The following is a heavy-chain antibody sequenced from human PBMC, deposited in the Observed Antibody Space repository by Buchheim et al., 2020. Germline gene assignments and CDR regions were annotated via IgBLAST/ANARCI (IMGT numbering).Heavy chain of an antibody. CDR2: INQDGSEK. CDR1: EYSFSSYW. Sequence: EVQLVESGGGLVQPGGSLRLSCVASEYSFSSYWMTWVRQAPGQGLEWVANINQDGSEKYSVDSVKGRCTISRDNAKKSPYMQMNSLRAEDTAVYFCAGCGGDCYTVDHWGQGPL. J-gene: IGHJ4*02. D-gene: IGHD2-21*02. CDR3: AGCGGDCYTVDH. V-gene: IGHV3-7*03.